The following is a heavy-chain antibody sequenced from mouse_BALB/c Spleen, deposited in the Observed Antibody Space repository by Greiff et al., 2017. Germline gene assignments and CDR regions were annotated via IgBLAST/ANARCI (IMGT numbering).Heavy chain of an antibody. V-gene: IGHV1S56*01. CDR1: GYTFTSYD. CDR2: IFPGDGST. CDR3: GRGGYYGHGRFAY. Sequence: QVQLQQSGAELVKPGASVKLSCKASGYTFTSYDINWVRQRPEQGLEWIGGIFPGDGSTKYNEKFKGKATLTTDKSSSTAYLQLSRLTSEDSAVYFCGRGGYYGHGRFAYWGQGTLVTVSA. J-gene: IGHJ3*01. D-gene: IGHD1-1*02.